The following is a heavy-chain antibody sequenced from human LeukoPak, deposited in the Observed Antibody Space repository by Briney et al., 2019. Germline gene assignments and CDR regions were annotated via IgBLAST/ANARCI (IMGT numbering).Heavy chain of an antibody. CDR2: IYNGETT. D-gene: IGHD4/OR15-4a*01. CDR3: ARPRDYGFDY. J-gene: IGHJ4*02. Sequence: PSETLPLTCTVSGGSISSSSPYWGWIRQPPGKGLEWIGTIYNGETTYYNSSLKSRVTISVDTSKNQFSLKLSSVTAADTAVYYCARPRDYGFDYWGQGTLVTVSS. V-gene: IGHV4-39*01. CDR1: GGSISSSSPY.